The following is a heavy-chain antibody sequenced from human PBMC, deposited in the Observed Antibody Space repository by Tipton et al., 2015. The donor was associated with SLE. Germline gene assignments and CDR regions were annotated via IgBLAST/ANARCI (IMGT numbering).Heavy chain of an antibody. CDR2: IYYSGST. Sequence: TLSLTCTVSGGSISSGGYYWSWIRQHPGKGLEWIGYIYYSGSTYYNPSLKSRVTISVDTSKNQFSLNLTSVTATDTAVYYCARDSGVTDSFPFDYWGQGTLVTVSS. CDR3: ARDSGVTDSFPFDY. J-gene: IGHJ4*02. V-gene: IGHV4-31*03. CDR1: GGSISSGGYY. D-gene: IGHD3-22*01.